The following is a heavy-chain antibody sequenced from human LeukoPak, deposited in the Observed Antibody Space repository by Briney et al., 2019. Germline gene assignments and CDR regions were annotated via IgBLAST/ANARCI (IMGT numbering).Heavy chain of an antibody. CDR2: IHPGTGDT. J-gene: IGHJ4*02. V-gene: IGHV1-2*02. CDR3: GSYASGYNWLKV. Sequence: ASVKASCKASGHTFTAYYIHWVRQAPGQGLEWMGWIHPGTGDTNYAQKFQGRVTVSRDTSISTAYMELSRLRSDDTAVYYCGSYASGYNWLKVWGQGTPVTVSS. CDR1: GHTFTAYY. D-gene: IGHD3-10*01.